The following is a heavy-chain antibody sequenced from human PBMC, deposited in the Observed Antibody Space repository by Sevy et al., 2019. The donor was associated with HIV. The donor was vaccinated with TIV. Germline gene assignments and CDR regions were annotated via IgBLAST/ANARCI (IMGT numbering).Heavy chain of an antibody. CDR1: GGSISSGGYS. CDR3: VRGTGVLNYYYYMDV. Sequence: SETLSLTCAVSGGSISSGGYSWSWIRQPPGKGLEWIGYIYHSRSTYYNPSLKSRVTISVDRSKNQFSLKLSSVTAADTAVYYCVRGTGVLNYYYYMDVWGKGTTVTVSS. D-gene: IGHD3-10*01. CDR2: IYHSRST. J-gene: IGHJ6*03. V-gene: IGHV4-30-2*01.